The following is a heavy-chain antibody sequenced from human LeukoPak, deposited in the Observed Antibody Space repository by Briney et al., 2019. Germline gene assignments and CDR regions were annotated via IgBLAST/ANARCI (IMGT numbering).Heavy chain of an antibody. CDR2: INPDGSDT. J-gene: IGHJ4*02. CDR1: GFTFSHYW. CDR3: ARVGYNNYDLDF. D-gene: IGHD3-3*01. Sequence: GGSLRLSCAVSGFTFSHYWMSWVRQAPGKGLEWVANINPDGSDTYYMDSVEGRFTISRDNAMSSLYLQMNSLRAEDTAVYYCARVGYNNYDLDFWGQGTLVTVSS. V-gene: IGHV3-7*01.